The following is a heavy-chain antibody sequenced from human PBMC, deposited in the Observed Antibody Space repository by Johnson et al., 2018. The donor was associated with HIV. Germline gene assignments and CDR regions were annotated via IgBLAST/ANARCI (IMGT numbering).Heavy chain of an antibody. V-gene: IGHV3-23*04. CDR2: ISGSGGNT. CDR3: AKGRGYDYDALDF. Sequence: VRLVESGGGLVQPGGSLRLSCTASGFTFSSYAMSWVRQAPGKGLEWVSTISGSGGNTYYADSVKGRFTISRENAKNSLYLQMSSLRAEDTAVYYCAKGRGYDYDALDFWGQGTMVTVSS. J-gene: IGHJ3*01. CDR1: GFTFSSYA. D-gene: IGHD5-12*01.